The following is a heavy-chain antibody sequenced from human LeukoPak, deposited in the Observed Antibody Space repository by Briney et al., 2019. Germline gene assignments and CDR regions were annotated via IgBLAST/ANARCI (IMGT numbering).Heavy chain of an antibody. V-gene: IGHV3-53*01. Sequence: GGSLRLSCAASGFTVSSNYMSWVRQAPGKGLEWVSVIYSGGSTYYADSVKSRFTISRDNSKNTLYLQMNSLRAEDTAVYYCARLLTTNGMDVWGQGTTVTVS. D-gene: IGHD4-17*01. CDR1: GFTVSSNY. CDR3: ARLLTTNGMDV. J-gene: IGHJ6*02. CDR2: IYSGGST.